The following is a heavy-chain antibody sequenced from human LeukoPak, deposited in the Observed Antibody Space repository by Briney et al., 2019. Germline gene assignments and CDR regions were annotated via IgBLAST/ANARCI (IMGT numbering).Heavy chain of an antibody. CDR3: AKDQDFVESRIAAADPDAFDI. CDR2: IYSGGST. D-gene: IGHD6-13*01. Sequence: GGSLRLSCAASGFTVSSNYMSWVRQAPGKGLEWVSVIYSGGSTYYADSVKGRFTISRDNSKNTLYLQMNSLRAEDTAVYYCAKDQDFVESRIAAADPDAFDIWGQGTMVTVSS. V-gene: IGHV3-53*01. J-gene: IGHJ3*02. CDR1: GFTVSSNY.